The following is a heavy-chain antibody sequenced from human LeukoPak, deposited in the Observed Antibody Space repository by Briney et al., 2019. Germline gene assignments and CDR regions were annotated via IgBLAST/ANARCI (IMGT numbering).Heavy chain of an antibody. V-gene: IGHV3-30-3*01. CDR3: AREGRRWLQLTFDY. J-gene: IGHJ4*02. CDR1: GFTFSSYA. CDR2: ISYDGSNK. Sequence: GGSLRLSCAAFGFTFSSYAMHWVRQAPGKGLEWVAVISYDGSNKYYADSVKGRFTISRDNSKNTLSLQMNSLRAEDTAVYYCAREGRRWLQLTFDYWAREPWSPSPQ. D-gene: IGHD5-24*01.